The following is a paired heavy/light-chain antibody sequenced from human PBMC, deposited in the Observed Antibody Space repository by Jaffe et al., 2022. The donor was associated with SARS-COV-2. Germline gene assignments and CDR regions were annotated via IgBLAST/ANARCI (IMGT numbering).Light chain of an antibody. Sequence: DIQMTQSPSSLSASAGDRVTISCRASQSIGSRLNWYQQKPGKAPKVLITAASSLESGVPSRFSGTGSGTDFTLIISSLQPEDFATYYCQQSYSRLWTFGQGTKVEIK. V-gene: IGKV1-39*01. CDR1: QSIGSR. CDR2: AAS. J-gene: IGKJ1*01. CDR3: QQSYSRLWT.
Heavy chain of an antibody. CDR1: GFTFSSHW. D-gene: IGHD2-15*01. CDR2: LSGDGRDT. CDR3: ARDRDYSIDY. V-gene: IGHV3-74*01. Sequence: EVQVVESGGGLVQPGGSLRLSCAASGFTFSSHWMHWVRQAPGKGLVWVSRLSGDGRDTVYADSVKGRFTISRDNAKSTLYLQMHSLGAEDTAVYYCARDRDYSIDYWGQGTLVTVSS. J-gene: IGHJ4*02.